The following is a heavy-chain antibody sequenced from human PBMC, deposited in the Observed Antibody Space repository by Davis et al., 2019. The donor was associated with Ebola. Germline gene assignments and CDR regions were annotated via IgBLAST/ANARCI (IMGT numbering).Heavy chain of an antibody. CDR1: GYSFTSYW. CDR2: IYAGDSDT. V-gene: IGHV5-51*01. Sequence: GESLKISCKGSGYSFTSYWIAWVRQMPAKGLEWMGIIYAGDSDTRYSPSFQGHVTISADKSISTAYLQWSSLKASDTAMYYCARHVQRTPSSSSSPWGQGTLVTVSS. CDR3: ARHVQRTPSSSSSP. J-gene: IGHJ5*02. D-gene: IGHD6-6*01.